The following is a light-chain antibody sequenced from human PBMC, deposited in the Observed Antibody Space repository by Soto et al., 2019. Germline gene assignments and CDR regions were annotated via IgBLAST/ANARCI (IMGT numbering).Light chain of an antibody. CDR1: SSNIGAGYD. CDR2: GNS. CDR3: QSFDRSLRGVV. J-gene: IGLJ2*01. V-gene: IGLV1-40*01. Sequence: QSVLTQPPSVSGAPGQRVTISCTGSSSNIGAGYDVHWYQQLPGTAPKLLIYGNSNRPSGVPDRFSGSKSGTSASLAITGLQAGGGGDYYCQSFDRSLRGVVFGGGPKLTVL.